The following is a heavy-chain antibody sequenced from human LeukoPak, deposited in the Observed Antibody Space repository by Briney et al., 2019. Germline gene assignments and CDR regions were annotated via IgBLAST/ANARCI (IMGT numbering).Heavy chain of an antibody. CDR3: AKNGDRGAYCSGGTCYPYYYYYMDV. V-gene: IGHV3-30*04. J-gene: IGHJ6*03. CDR2: ISYDGSNK. D-gene: IGHD2-15*01. CDR1: GFIFSSYA. Sequence: GGSLRLSCAASGFIFSSYAMHWVRQAPGKGLEWVAVISYDGSNKYYADSVKGRFTISRDNSKNTVYLQMNSLSAEDTAVYYCAKNGDRGAYCSGGTCYPYYYYYMDVWGKGTTVTISS.